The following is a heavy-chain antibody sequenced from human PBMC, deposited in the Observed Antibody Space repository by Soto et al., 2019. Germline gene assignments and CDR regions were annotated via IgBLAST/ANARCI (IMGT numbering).Heavy chain of an antibody. V-gene: IGHV4-4*07. CDR2: MYSSGST. J-gene: IGHJ3*01. D-gene: IGHD3-3*01. Sequence: QVQLQESGPGLVKPSETLSLTCTVSGGSISNYYWSWIRQPAGEGLEWIGRMYSSGSTDYHPSLNGRVTMSVDTSKNRFSLRLSSVTAADTAVYYCAKAPSGYYAFDLWGQGTMVTVSS. CDR1: GGSISNYY. CDR3: AKAPSGYYAFDL.